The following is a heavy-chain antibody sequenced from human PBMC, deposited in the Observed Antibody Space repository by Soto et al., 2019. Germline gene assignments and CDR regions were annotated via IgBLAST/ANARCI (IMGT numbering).Heavy chain of an antibody. D-gene: IGHD3-22*01. CDR3: ARQSSGYYYGWFDP. V-gene: IGHV4-39*01. Sequence: SETLSLTCTVSGGSISSSSYYWGWIRQPPGKGLEWIGSIYYSGGTYYNPPLKSRVTISVDTSKNQFSLKLSSVTAADTAVYYCARQSSGYYYGWFDPWGQGTLVTVSS. CDR1: GGSISSSSYY. CDR2: IYYSGGT. J-gene: IGHJ5*02.